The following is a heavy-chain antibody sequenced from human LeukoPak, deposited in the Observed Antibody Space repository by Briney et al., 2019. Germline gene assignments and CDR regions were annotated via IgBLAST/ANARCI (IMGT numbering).Heavy chain of an antibody. Sequence: ASLKVSCKASGYIFTTYGISWVRQAPGQGLEWMGWINTYTANTNYAQRLQGRVTMTTDTSTNTAYLALRSLRSDDTAVYYCARDRTPCSSTSCSIEGYWGQGTLVTVSS. CDR1: GYIFTTYG. CDR2: INTYTANT. V-gene: IGHV1-18*01. J-gene: IGHJ4*02. D-gene: IGHD2-2*01. CDR3: ARDRTPCSSTSCSIEGY.